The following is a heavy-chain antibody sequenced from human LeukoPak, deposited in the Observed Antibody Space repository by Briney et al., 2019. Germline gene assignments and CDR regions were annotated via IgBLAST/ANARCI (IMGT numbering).Heavy chain of an antibody. CDR2: ISPDGRDT. J-gene: IGHJ6*02. Sequence: PGGSLRLSCAASGFAFSTYWMHWVRQAPGKGPVWVSRISPDGRDTIYADSVKGRFTISRDNAKNSLYLQMNSLRAEDTAVYYCARDSTMIDDYYYYYGMDVWGQGTTVTVSS. V-gene: IGHV3-74*01. CDR1: GFAFSTYW. D-gene: IGHD3-22*01. CDR3: ARDSTMIDDYYYYYGMDV.